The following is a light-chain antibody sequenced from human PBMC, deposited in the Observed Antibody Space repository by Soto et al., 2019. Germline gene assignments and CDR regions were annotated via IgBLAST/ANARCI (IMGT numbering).Light chain of an antibody. CDR2: WAS. J-gene: IGKJ3*01. Sequence: DIVMTQSPDSLAVSLGERATINCKSSQSVLYSSNNKNYLAWYQQKPGQPPKLLIYWASTRESGVPDRFSGSGSGTDFTLAIRSLQAECVAVYYCQPYYSTPFTFAPGTKVDIK. CDR3: QPYYSTPFT. CDR1: QSVLYSSNNKNY. V-gene: IGKV4-1*01.